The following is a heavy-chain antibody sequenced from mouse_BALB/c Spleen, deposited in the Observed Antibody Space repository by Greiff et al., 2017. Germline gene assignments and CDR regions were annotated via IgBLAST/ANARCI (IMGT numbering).Heavy chain of an antibody. CDR2: ISSGGST. CDR1: GFTFSSYA. Sequence: EVQGVESGGGLVKPGGSLKLSCAASGFTFSSYAMSWVRQTPEKRLEWVASISSGGSTYYPDSVKGRFTISRDNARNILYLQMSSLRSEDTAMYYCAREGGSSFAYWGQGTLVTVAA. J-gene: IGHJ3*01. CDR3: AREGGSSFAY. D-gene: IGHD1-1*01. V-gene: IGHV5-6-5*01.